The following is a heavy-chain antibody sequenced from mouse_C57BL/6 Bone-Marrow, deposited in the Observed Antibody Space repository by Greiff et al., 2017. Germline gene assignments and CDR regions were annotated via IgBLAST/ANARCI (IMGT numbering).Heavy chain of an antibody. V-gene: IGHV7-3*01. CDR3: ASSWYFDV. J-gene: IGHJ1*03. CDR1: GFTFTDYY. CDR2: IRNKANGYTT. Sequence: EVQRVESGGGLVQPGGSLILSCAASGFTFTDYYMSWVRQPPGKALEWLGFIRNKANGYTTEYSASVKGRFTISRDNSQSILYLQMNALRAEDSATYYCASSWYFDVWGTGTTVTVSS.